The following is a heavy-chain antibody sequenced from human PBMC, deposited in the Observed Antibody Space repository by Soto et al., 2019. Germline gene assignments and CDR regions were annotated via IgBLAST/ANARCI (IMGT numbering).Heavy chain of an antibody. CDR1: GGTFSSYA. CDR2: SIPISGTA. V-gene: IGHV1-69*01. Sequence: QVQLVQSGAEVKKPGSSVKVSCKASGGTFSSYAISWVRQAPGQGLEWMGGSIPISGTANYAQKLQGRVTIPADESTSTAYMELSSLRSEDTAVYYCARSQGSSTSLEIYYYYYYGMDVWGQGPTVTVSS. CDR3: ARSQGSSTSLEIYYYYYYGMDV. J-gene: IGHJ6*02. D-gene: IGHD2-2*01.